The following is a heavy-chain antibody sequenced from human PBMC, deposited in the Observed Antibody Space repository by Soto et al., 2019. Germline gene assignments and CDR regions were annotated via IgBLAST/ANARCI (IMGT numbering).Heavy chain of an antibody. Sequence: GGSLRLSCAASGFTFSSYAMHWVRQAPGKGLEWVAVISYDGSNKYYADSVKGRFTISRDNSKNTLYLQMNSLRAEDTAMYYCARDMIVVVITTSFYWGQGTLVTVSS. D-gene: IGHD3-22*01. CDR1: GFTFSSYA. V-gene: IGHV3-30-3*01. J-gene: IGHJ4*02. CDR3: ARDMIVVVITTSFY. CDR2: ISYDGSNK.